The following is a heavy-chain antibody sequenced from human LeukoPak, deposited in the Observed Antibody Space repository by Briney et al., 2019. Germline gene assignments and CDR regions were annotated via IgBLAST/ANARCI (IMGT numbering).Heavy chain of an antibody. CDR3: ARGPFGVVDPFDP. J-gene: IGHJ5*02. CDR2: MNPNSGNT. D-gene: IGHD3-3*01. Sequence: ASVKVSCMPSGYTFTSYDINWVRQATGQGLEWMGWMNPNSGNTGYAQKFQGRVTITRNTSISTAYMELSSLRSEDTAVYYCARGPFGVVDPFDPWGQGTLVTVS. CDR1: GYTFTSYD. V-gene: IGHV1-8*03.